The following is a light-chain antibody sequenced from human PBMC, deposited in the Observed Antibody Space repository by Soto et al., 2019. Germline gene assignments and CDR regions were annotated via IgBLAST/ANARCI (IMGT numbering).Light chain of an antibody. V-gene: IGKV3-20*01. CDR3: QHYGRSPIT. J-gene: IGKJ5*01. Sequence: IVLTQSPCTLSLSPGERATLSCRASQNVARNYLAWYQQRPGQAPRLLISGASSRATGIPDRFSGSGSATDFTLTISRLEPEDFALYYCQHYGRSPITFGQGTRLEI. CDR2: GAS. CDR1: QNVARNY.